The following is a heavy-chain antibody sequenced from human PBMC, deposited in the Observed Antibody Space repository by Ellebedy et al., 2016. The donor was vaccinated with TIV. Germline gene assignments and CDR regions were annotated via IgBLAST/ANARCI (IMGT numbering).Heavy chain of an antibody. CDR3: ARFIGGTCQCAFDT. CDR2: IWSDGSEK. Sequence: GESLKISCAASGFTFSDFHMHWVRQAPGGGLQWVALIWSDGSEKYFADSVRGRFTISRDNAKNSLYLQMNSLRAEDTAVYYCARFIGGTCQCAFDTWGQGTMVTGSS. CDR1: GFTFSDFH. J-gene: IGHJ3*02. V-gene: IGHV3-33*01. D-gene: IGHD2-15*01.